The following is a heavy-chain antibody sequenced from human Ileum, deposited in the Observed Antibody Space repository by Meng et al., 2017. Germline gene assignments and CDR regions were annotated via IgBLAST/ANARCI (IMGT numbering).Heavy chain of an antibody. Sequence: HLQLQESGSGLVTSVQTLYLTCTVSGGSISSSAYSWTWIRQPPGKGLERIGYIYQVGSTNYNPSLKSRVTIFVDTSKNQFSLKLTSVTAADTAVYYCASSTSGPELNYWGQGTLVTVSS. V-gene: IGHV4-30-2*01. J-gene: IGHJ4*02. D-gene: IGHD2/OR15-2a*01. CDR1: GGSISSSAYS. CDR3: ASSTSGPELNY. CDR2: IYQVGST.